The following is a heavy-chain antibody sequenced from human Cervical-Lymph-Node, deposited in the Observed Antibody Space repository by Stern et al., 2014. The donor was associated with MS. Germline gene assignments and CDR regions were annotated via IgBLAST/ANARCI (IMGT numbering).Heavy chain of an antibody. CDR1: GYTFTSYG. D-gene: IGHD2-15*01. J-gene: IGHJ3*02. Sequence: DQLVESGAEVKKPGASVKVSCKASGYTFTSYGISWVRQAPGQRLEWMGSISAYNGNTNYAQMLQGRVTMTTDTSTSTAYMELTSLRSDDTAVYYCARGLLGSENAFDIWGQGTMVTVSS. V-gene: IGHV1-18*01. CDR3: ARGLLGSENAFDI. CDR2: ISAYNGNT.